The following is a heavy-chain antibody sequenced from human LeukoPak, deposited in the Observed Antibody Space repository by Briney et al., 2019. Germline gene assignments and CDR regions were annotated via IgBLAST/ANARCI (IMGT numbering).Heavy chain of an antibody. CDR1: GGTFSSYA. D-gene: IGHD5-18*01. CDR2: IIPIFGTA. V-gene: IGHV1-69*01. Sequence: SVKVSCKASGGTFSSYAISWVRQAPGQGLEWMGGIIPIFGTANYAQRFQGRVTITADESTSTAYMELSSLRSEDTAVYYCATNRYSYYYYGMDVWGKGTTVTVSS. CDR3: ATNRYSYYYYGMDV. J-gene: IGHJ6*04.